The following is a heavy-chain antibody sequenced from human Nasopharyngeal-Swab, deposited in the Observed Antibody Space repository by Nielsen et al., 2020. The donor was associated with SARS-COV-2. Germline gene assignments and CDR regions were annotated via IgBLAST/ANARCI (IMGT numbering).Heavy chain of an antibody. Sequence: ASVKVSCKASGYTFTGYYMHWLLQAPGQGLEWMVWINPNSGGTNYAQKFQGWVTMTRDTSISTAYMEVTRLRSDDTAVYFCARDSGESNGWELCYWGQGTLVTVSS. CDR3: ARDSGESNGWELCY. V-gene: IGHV1-2*04. J-gene: IGHJ4*02. D-gene: IGHD5-18*01. CDR2: INPNSGGT. CDR1: GYTFTGYY.